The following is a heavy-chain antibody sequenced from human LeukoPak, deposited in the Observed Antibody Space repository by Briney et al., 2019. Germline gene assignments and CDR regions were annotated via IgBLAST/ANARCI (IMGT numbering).Heavy chain of an antibody. J-gene: IGHJ3*02. D-gene: IGHD3-16*01. Sequence: PSETLSLTCTVSGGSISSYYWSWIRQPPGKGLEWIGYIYYSGSTNYNPSLKSRVTISVDTSKNQFSLKLSSVTAADTAVYYCARRVNGAYDAFDIWAQGTMVTVSS. CDR1: GGSISSYY. V-gene: IGHV4-59*01. CDR3: ARRVNGAYDAFDI. CDR2: IYYSGST.